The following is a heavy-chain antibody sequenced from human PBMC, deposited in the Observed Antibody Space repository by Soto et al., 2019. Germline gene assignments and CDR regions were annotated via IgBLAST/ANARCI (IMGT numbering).Heavy chain of an antibody. V-gene: IGHV3-33*01. Sequence: QVQVVESGGGVVQPGRSLRLSCAVSGFTFRSSGMHWVRQAPGKGPEWVAVIWYDGTTKYYADSVKGRFTISRDNSKSALYLEMNSLRVEDTAVYYCTRDLSRSGNYKSDAFRIWGQGTMVTVSS. CDR2: IWYDGTTK. CDR3: TRDLSRSGNYKSDAFRI. D-gene: IGHD3-10*01. CDR1: GFTFRSSG. J-gene: IGHJ3*02.